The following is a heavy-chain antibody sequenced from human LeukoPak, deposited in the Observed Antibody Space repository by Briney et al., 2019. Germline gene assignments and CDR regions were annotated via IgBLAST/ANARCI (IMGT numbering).Heavy chain of an antibody. CDR3: ARVADNSGWYAAN. V-gene: IGHV3-23*01. J-gene: IGHJ4*02. CDR2: ITATGDRT. D-gene: IGHD6-19*01. CDR1: GFTFSSDV. Sequence: GGSLRLSCVASGFTFSSDVMSWFRQPPGRGLDWVSLITATGDRTFYAHSVRARFTISRDNSKNTLYLQMNGLRAEDAAIYYCARVADNSGWYAANWGQGTLVTVSS.